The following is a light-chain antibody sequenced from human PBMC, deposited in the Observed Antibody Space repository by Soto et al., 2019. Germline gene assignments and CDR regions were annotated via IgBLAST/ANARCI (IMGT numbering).Light chain of an antibody. CDR3: CSYAGSSTFWV. J-gene: IGLJ3*02. CDR1: SSDVGGYKY. Sequence: QSVLTQPASVSGSPGQSITISCTGTSSDVGGYKYVSWYQQHPGKAPKLLIYEVSNRPSGFSNRFSGSKSGNTASLTISGLQAEDEADYYCCSYAGSSTFWVFGGGTKLTVL. V-gene: IGLV2-23*02. CDR2: EVS.